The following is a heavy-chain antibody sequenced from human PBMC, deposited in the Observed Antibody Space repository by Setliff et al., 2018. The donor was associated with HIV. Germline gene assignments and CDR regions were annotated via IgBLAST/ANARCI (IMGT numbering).Heavy chain of an antibody. CDR2: IGTGGDT. D-gene: IGHD3-16*01. CDR1: GFTFSSYD. CDR3: AREIRTVYTGGHYFYGIDV. V-gene: IGHV3-13*01. J-gene: IGHJ6*02. Sequence: PGGSLRLSCEASGFTFSSYDFHWVRQAAGKGLEWVSAIGTGGDTYYVDSVKGRFTISRENARNSLYPQMNSLRVGDTAVYYCAREIRTVYTGGHYFYGIDVWGQGTAVTVSS.